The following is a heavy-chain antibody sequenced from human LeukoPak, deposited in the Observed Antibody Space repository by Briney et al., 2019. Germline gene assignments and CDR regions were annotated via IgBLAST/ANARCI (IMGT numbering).Heavy chain of an antibody. CDR2: ISSSSSTI. Sequence: GGSLRLSCAASGFTFSSYSMNWVRQAPGKGLEWVSYISSSSSTIYYADSVKGRFTISRDNAKNSLYLQMNSLRAEDTAVYYCARDWLRRETIFGVVITNPQGMDVWGKGTTVTVSS. CDR1: GFTFSSYS. J-gene: IGHJ6*03. CDR3: ARDWLRRETIFGVVITNPQGMDV. D-gene: IGHD3-3*01. V-gene: IGHV3-48*04.